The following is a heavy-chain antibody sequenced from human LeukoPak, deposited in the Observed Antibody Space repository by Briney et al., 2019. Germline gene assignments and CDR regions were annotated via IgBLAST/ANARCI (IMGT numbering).Heavy chain of an antibody. D-gene: IGHD2-2*01. V-gene: IGHV3-30*18. CDR1: GFTFSYSG. CDR2: ISYDGRNI. J-gene: IGHJ4*02. CDR3: AKGPLRGTAAAIDY. Sequence: GGSLRLSCAASGFTFSYSGMHWVRQAPGKGLEWVAVISYDGRNIHYPDSVKGRFTISRDISTDTLWLQMDSLRTEDTAVYYCAKGPLRGTAAAIDYWGQGTLVTVSS.